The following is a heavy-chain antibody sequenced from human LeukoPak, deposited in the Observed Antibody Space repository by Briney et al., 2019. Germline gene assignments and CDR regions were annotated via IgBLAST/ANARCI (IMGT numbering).Heavy chain of an antibody. Sequence: GGSLRLSCAASGFTFSSHGVQWVRQAPGKGLEWVAVISYDGSTKYYADSVKGRFTISRDNSKSTLYLQMNSLRAEDTPVYYCAKESGSRSYGAYFPHWGQGTLITVSS. CDR2: ISYDGSTK. V-gene: IGHV3-30*18. CDR1: GFTFSSHG. CDR3: AKESGSRSYGAYFPH. D-gene: IGHD6-13*01. J-gene: IGHJ1*01.